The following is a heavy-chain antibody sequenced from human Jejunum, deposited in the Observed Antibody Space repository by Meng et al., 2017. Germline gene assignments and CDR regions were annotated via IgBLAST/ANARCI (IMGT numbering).Heavy chain of an antibody. CDR1: GASISIGGYF. Sequence: PVSGPGLVKPSQTLSLTCSVSGASISIGGYFWSWIRQLPGKGLEWIGYIYYTGSAYYNPSLKSRVTISVDTSKNQFSLKVTSVTAADTAVYYCAKVLTTVSNRQTEYFHHWGQGTLVTVSS. J-gene: IGHJ1*01. CDR2: IYYTGSA. D-gene: IGHD4-17*01. V-gene: IGHV4-31*03. CDR3: AKVLTTVSNRQTEYFHH.